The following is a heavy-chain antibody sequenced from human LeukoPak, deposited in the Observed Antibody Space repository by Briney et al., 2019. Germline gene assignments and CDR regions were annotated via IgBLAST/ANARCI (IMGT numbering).Heavy chain of an antibody. J-gene: IGHJ6*02. D-gene: IGHD1-14*01. CDR1: GGSISSGSYY. Sequence: SETLSLTCTVSGGSISSGSYYWSWIRQPPGKGLEWIGYIYYSGSTNYNPSLKSRVTISVDTSKNQFSLKLSSVTAADTAVYYCARVPGAILSYYYGMDVWGQGTTVTVSS. CDR2: IYYSGST. V-gene: IGHV4-61*01. CDR3: ARVPGAILSYYYGMDV.